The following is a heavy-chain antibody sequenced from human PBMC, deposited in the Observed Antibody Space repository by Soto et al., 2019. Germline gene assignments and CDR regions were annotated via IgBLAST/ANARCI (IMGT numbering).Heavy chain of an antibody. D-gene: IGHD2-8*01. J-gene: IGHJ3*01. CDR3: AGLYVNVSVDGFDL. Sequence: ASGKVSCKAPGSTFTAYYLHWGRQAPGQGLEWMGWIDPGSGGTNCAQHFQGRVTMTRDASISTAYMEQSRLRSDDTTKYYCAGLYVNVSVDGFDLWEQGTMVTVS. CDR2: IDPGSGGT. CDR1: GSTFTAYY. V-gene: IGHV1-2*02.